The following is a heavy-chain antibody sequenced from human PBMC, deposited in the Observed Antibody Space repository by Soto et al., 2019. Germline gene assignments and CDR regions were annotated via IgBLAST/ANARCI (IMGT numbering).Heavy chain of an antibody. J-gene: IGHJ6*02. Sequence: QVYLVESGGGVVQPGRSPRLSCAVSGLTFSSYGMHWVRQAPGKGLEWVAVISYDGSKKYYADSVKGRFTISRDNSKNTVYLQMNSLRPEDTAVYYCAKSSTAEYYYYGMDVWGPGTTVTVSS. CDR2: ISYDGSKK. D-gene: IGHD4-4*01. CDR3: AKSSTAEYYYYGMDV. V-gene: IGHV3-30*18. CDR1: GLTFSSYG.